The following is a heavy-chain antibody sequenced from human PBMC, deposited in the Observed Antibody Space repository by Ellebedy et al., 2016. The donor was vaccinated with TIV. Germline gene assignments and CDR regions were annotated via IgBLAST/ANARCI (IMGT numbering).Heavy chain of an antibody. CDR2: INPNSGGT. J-gene: IGHJ4*02. Sequence: ASVKVSCKASGYTFTSYHMHWVRQAPGQGLEWMGWINPNSGGTNYAQKFQGWVTMTRDTSVSTAYMELRGLRSDDTAVYYCARIGSGSSDFDYWGQGTLVTVSS. CDR1: GYTFTSYH. CDR3: ARIGSGSSDFDY. V-gene: IGHV1-2*04. D-gene: IGHD6-6*01.